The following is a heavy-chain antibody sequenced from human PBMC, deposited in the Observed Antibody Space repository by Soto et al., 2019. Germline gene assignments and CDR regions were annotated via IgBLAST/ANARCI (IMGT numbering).Heavy chain of an antibody. CDR1: EGTFSSYA. Sequence: QVQLVQSGAEVKKPGSSVKVSCKAPEGTFSSYAISWVRQAPGQGLEWMGGIIPIFATAKYAQKFQGRVTITADESTSTGYMELSSLRSEDTAVYYCARSQGGSSSLDIYYYYYYGMDVWGQGTTVTVSS. J-gene: IGHJ6*02. V-gene: IGHV1-69*01. D-gene: IGHD2-15*01. CDR3: ARSQGGSSSLDIYYYYYYGMDV. CDR2: IIPIFATA.